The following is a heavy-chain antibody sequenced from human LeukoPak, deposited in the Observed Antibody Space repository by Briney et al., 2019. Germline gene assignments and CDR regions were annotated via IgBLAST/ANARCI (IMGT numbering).Heavy chain of an antibody. CDR3: ARETYYYGSGSYPHFDY. D-gene: IGHD3-10*01. V-gene: IGHV4-59*01. CDR1: GGSISSCY. J-gene: IGHJ4*02. Sequence: KPSETLSLTCTVSGGSISSCYWSWIRQPPGKGLEWIGYISYSGSTNYNPSLKSRVTISVDTSKNQFSLKLSSVTAADTAVYYCARETYYYGSGSYPHFDYWGQGTLVTVSS. CDR2: ISYSGST.